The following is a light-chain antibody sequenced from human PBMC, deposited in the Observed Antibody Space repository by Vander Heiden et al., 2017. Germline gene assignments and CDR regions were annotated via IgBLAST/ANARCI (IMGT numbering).Light chain of an antibody. CDR3: QTWGSGIRV. Sequence: VLTQSPSASASLGASVNLTCPLIGGHTTYAIAWHQKQSEKGPRFLMKVNSDGSHTKGDGIPDRFSGSTSGSERYLTISSLQSDDEADYYCQTWGSGIRVFGGGTKLTVL. CDR1: GGHTTYA. V-gene: IGLV4-69*01. J-gene: IGLJ3*02. CDR2: VNSDGSH.